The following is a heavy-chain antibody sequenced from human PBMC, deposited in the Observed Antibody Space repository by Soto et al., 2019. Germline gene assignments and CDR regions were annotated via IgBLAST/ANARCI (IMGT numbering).Heavy chain of an antibody. CDR1: GYTFTSYG. D-gene: IGHD6-13*01. Sequence: ASVKVSCKASGYTFTSYGISWVRQAPGQGREWMGWISAYNGNTNYAQKIQGRVTMTTDTSTSTAYMELRSLRSDDTAVYYCATARRKHQLVLYYYGMDVWGQGXTVTVSS. J-gene: IGHJ6*02. CDR2: ISAYNGNT. V-gene: IGHV1-18*01. CDR3: ATARRKHQLVLYYYGMDV.